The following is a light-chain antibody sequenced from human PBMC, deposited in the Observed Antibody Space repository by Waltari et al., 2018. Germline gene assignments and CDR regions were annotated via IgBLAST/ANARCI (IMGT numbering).Light chain of an antibody. CDR3: SSFTTSKTRV. Sequence: QSALIQPASLSASPGQSITISCTGTSNDIGAYDFVSRHQQHPGKVPKLIIYDVDIRPSGISNRFSGSKSGNTASLTISGLQAEDDSDYYCSSFTTSKTRVFGGGTRVTVL. V-gene: IGLV2-14*03. J-gene: IGLJ2*01. CDR1: SNDIGAYDF. CDR2: DVD.